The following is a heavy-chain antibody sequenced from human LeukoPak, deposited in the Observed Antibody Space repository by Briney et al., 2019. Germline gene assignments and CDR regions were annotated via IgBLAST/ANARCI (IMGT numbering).Heavy chain of an antibody. Sequence: SETLSLTCTVSGGSISSYYWSWIRQPPGKGLEWIGYIYYSGSTNYNPSLKSRVTISVDTSKNQFSLKLSSVTAADTAVYYCARACGNLDYWGQGTLVTVSS. CDR3: ARACGNLDY. D-gene: IGHD2-15*01. V-gene: IGHV4-59*01. CDR1: GGSISSYY. J-gene: IGHJ4*02. CDR2: IYYSGST.